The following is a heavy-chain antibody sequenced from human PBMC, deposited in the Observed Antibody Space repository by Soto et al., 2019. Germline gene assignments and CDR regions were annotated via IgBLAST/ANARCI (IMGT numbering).Heavy chain of an antibody. CDR1: GFSLSSARMG. CDR3: ARIRGFYGEYNYQLDY. Sequence: QVTLKESGPVLVKPTETLTLTCTVYGFSLSSARMGVSWVRQPPRKALEWLAHILSNDDKSYNTSLKSRLTISKDTSKRQVVLTMTYLDPVDTATYFCARIRGFYGEYNYQLDYWGQGTLVTVSS. V-gene: IGHV2-26*01. J-gene: IGHJ4*02. D-gene: IGHD4-17*01. CDR2: ILSNDDK.